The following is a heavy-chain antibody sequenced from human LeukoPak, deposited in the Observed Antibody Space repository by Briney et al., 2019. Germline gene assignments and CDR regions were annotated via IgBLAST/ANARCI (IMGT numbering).Heavy chain of an antibody. J-gene: IGHJ2*01. D-gene: IGHD5-18*01. V-gene: IGHV1-69*13. CDR3: AKEGDTALVSGYFDL. CDR1: GGTFGSYV. Sequence: SVRVSCKASGGTFGSYVISWVRQAPGQGLEWMGGIIPIFGTAHYAQKFQGRLTITADESTSTVYMEMSSLRSEDTAMYYCAKEGDTALVSGYFDLWCRGTLVTVSS. CDR2: IIPIFGTA.